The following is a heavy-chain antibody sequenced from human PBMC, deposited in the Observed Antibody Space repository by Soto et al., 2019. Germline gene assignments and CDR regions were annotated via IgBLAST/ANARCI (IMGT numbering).Heavy chain of an antibody. D-gene: IGHD4-17*01. Sequence: GSLRLSCAASGFTVSSHGMTWVGQTPGKGLEWLSVIGVSGDTYYADSVKGRFTISRDNSKNTLYLQMDSLRDEDTALYYCARAPSPTVKSGMDVWGQGTAVTVSS. CDR1: GFTVSSHG. CDR3: ARAPSPTVKSGMDV. J-gene: IGHJ6*02. CDR2: IGVSGDT. V-gene: IGHV3-23*01.